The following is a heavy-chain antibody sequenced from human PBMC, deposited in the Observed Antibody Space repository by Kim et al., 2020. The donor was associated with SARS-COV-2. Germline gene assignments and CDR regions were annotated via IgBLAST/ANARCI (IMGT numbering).Heavy chain of an antibody. CDR2: GRK. V-gene: IGHV3-74*01. CDR3: ATEWSLGY. D-gene: IGHD2-15*01. J-gene: IGHJ4*02. Sequence: GRKSSPDSEKGRFTISRDNAKNTLYLQMNSLRAEDTAVYYCATEWSLGYWGQGTLVTVSS.